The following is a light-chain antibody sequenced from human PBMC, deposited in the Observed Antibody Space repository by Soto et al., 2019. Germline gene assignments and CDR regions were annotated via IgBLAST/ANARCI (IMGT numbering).Light chain of an antibody. J-gene: IGKJ2*01. Sequence: DIVMTQTPLSSPVALGQPASISCRSSQSLVHRDGNTYLSWLQQRPGQPPRHLIYKISRRFSGVPDRFSGSGAGTDVTLKLSRVEAEDGGVYYCMQATQFPYTFGQGTKLEIK. CDR1: QSLVHRDGNTY. CDR2: KIS. CDR3: MQATQFPYT. V-gene: IGKV2-24*01.